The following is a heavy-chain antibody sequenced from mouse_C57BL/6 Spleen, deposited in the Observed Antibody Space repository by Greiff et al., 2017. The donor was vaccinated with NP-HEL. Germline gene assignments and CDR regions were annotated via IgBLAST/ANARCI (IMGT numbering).Heavy chain of an antibody. D-gene: IGHD1-1*01. CDR2: ILPGSGST. V-gene: IGHV1-9*01. CDR1: GYTFTGYW. J-gene: IGHJ1*03. Sequence: QVQLQQSGAELMKPGASVKLSCKATGYTFTGYWIEWVKQRPGHGLEWIGEILPGSGSTNNNEKFKGKATFTADTSSNTAYMQLSSLTTEDSAIYDCARVYYGSRRGYFDVWGTGTTVTVSS. CDR3: ARVYYGSRRGYFDV.